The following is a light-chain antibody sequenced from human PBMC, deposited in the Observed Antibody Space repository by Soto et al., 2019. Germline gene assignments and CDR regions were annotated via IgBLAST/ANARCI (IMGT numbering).Light chain of an antibody. J-gene: IGKJ3*01. Sequence: DIQMTQSPSSLSASVGDRVTITCRASQGISNYLAWYQQKPGKVPKLLIYAASTLQSGVPSRFSGSGSGTDFTRTISGLQPEDVATYSCQKYNSAPRTFGPGTKVDIK. CDR2: AAS. CDR1: QGISNY. V-gene: IGKV1-27*01. CDR3: QKYNSAPRT.